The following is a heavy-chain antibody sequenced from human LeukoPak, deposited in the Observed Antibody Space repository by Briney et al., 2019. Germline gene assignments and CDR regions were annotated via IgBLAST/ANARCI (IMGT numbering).Heavy chain of an antibody. D-gene: IGHD6-19*01. Sequence: GGSLRLSCAASGFTFSSYAMHWVRQAPGKGLEYVSAISSNGGSTYYANSVKGRFTISRDNSKKTLYLQMGSLRAEDMAVYYCARGGIAVAADWGQGTLVTVSS. V-gene: IGHV3-64*01. CDR2: ISSNGGST. CDR3: ARGGIAVAAD. J-gene: IGHJ4*02. CDR1: GFTFSSYA.